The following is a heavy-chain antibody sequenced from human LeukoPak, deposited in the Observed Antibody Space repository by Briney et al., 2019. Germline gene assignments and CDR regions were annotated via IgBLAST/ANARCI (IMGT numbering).Heavy chain of an antibody. CDR2: IYPGDSDT. CDR1: GYSFTSFW. V-gene: IGHV5-51*01. Sequence: GESLKISCKDSGYSFTSFWIGWVRQMPGKGLVWMGIIYPGDSDTRYSPSFQGQVTISADKSISTAYLQWSSLKASDTAMYYCARHPCGGDCYSALYYFDYWGQGTLVTVSS. CDR3: ARHPCGGDCYSALYYFDY. J-gene: IGHJ4*02. D-gene: IGHD2-21*02.